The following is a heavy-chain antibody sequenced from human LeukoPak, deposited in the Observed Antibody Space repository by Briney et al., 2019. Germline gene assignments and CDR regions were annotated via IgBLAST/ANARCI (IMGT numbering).Heavy chain of an antibody. J-gene: IGHJ4*02. CDR3: ATGRSCTTCYLPDY. Sequence: GGSLRLSCAASGFIFSNYWMSWVRQAPGKGLEWVAKINQNGGENYYVDSVKGRFTISRDNTKNSVYLQMNSLRAEDTAAYYCATGRSCTTCYLPDYWGQGTLVTVSS. CDR2: INQNGGEN. D-gene: IGHD2-2*01. V-gene: IGHV3-7*01. CDR1: GFIFSNYW.